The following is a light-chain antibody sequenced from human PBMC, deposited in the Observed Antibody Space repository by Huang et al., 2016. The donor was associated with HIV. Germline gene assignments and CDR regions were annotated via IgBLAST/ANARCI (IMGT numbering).Light chain of an antibody. V-gene: IGKV3-15*01. Sequence: EIVMTQSPAILSVSPGERASLSCRASQSVGSSLAWYQQKPGQAPRRLIYGASTRAGGVPGRFSGSGSGTEFTLTIRSLQSEDLAVYYCQQYNHWPPYTFGQGTKLEIK. CDR3: QQYNHWPPYT. CDR1: QSVGSS. J-gene: IGKJ2*01. CDR2: GAS.